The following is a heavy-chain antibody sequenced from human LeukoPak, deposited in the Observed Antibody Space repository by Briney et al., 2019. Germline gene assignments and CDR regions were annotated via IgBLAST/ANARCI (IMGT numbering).Heavy chain of an antibody. J-gene: IGHJ4*02. CDR3: ARARDGYD. Sequence: ASVRVSCKASGYTFTSYDINWVRHTTGQGLEWMGWMNPNSGNTGYTQRFQGRVTMTRATSISTAYMELISLTSEDTAVYYCARARDGYDWGQGTLVTVSS. V-gene: IGHV1-8*01. CDR2: MNPNSGNT. CDR1: GYTFTSYD. D-gene: IGHD5-24*01.